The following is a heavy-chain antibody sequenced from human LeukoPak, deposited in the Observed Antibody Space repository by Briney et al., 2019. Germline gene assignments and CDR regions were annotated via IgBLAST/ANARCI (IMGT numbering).Heavy chain of an antibody. CDR1: GGSLNDYL. J-gene: IGHJ3*02. Sequence: PSETLSLTCAVYGGSLNDYLWSWIRQPPGQGLEWIGEVGHSGTTNYNPSLKSRANISVDTSKNQFSLKLTSVTAAYTAVYYCARELISSRAAFDTWGQGTVVTVSS. CDR2: VGHSGTT. CDR3: ARELISSRAAFDT. V-gene: IGHV4-34*01. D-gene: IGHD3-10*01.